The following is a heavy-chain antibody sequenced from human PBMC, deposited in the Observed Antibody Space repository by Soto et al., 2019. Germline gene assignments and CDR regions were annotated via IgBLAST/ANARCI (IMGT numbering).Heavy chain of an antibody. D-gene: IGHD3-22*01. CDR1: GYSINRGYY. J-gene: IGHJ4*02. V-gene: IGHV4-38-2*01. Sequence: ASETLSLTCSVSGYSINRGYYWGWIRQAPGKGLEWIGSIYHRGATYYAPSLKARAAISLDTSNNHFTLRLTSVTVADTAIYYFARYQYDSSGHEDEHWAQGALVTVSS. CDR3: ARYQYDSSGHEDEH. CDR2: IYHRGAT.